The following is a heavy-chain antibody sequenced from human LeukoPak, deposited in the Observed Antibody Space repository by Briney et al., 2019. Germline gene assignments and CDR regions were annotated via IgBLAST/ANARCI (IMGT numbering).Heavy chain of an antibody. V-gene: IGHV3-48*03. CDR3: ARDRGVGAPHWFDP. D-gene: IGHD1-26*01. Sequence: XASGFTFTSYAXSWVRQAPRKXXEXVSYISSSGSTIYYADSVKGRFTISRDNAKNSLYLQMNSLRAEDTAVYYCARDRGVGAPHWFDPWGQGTLVTVSS. CDR2: ISSSGSTI. CDR1: GFTFTSYA. J-gene: IGHJ5*02.